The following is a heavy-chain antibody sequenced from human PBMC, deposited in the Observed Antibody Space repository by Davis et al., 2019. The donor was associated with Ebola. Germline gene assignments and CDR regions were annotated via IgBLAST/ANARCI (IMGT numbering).Heavy chain of an antibody. CDR2: ISYDGSNK. D-gene: IGHD6-6*01. Sequence: PGGSLRLSCAASGFTFSSYGMHWVRQAPGKGLEWVAVISYDGSNKYYADSVKGRFTISRDNSKNTLYLQMNSLRAEDTAVYYCARELFSIAARRGPYGMDVWGQGTTVTVSS. CDR1: GFTFSSYG. CDR3: ARELFSIAARRGPYGMDV. J-gene: IGHJ6*02. V-gene: IGHV3-30*03.